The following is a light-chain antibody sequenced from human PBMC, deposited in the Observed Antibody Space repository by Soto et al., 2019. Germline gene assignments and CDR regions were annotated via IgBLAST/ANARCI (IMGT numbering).Light chain of an antibody. Sequence: PAERAALSCRASQSVSSNHLAWYQQKPGQAPRLLIYGGASRATGIPARFSGSGYGTEFTLTISSLQSEDFAVYYCQQYNNWPPTFGQGTKVDIK. CDR2: GGA. V-gene: IGKV3D-15*01. CDR1: QSVSSN. CDR3: QQYNNWPPT. J-gene: IGKJ1*01.